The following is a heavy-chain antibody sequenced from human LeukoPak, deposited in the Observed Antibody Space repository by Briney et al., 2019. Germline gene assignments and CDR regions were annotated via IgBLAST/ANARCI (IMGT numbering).Heavy chain of an antibody. CDR3: ARDHADYYDSSGYDY. CDR1: GGSISSSSYY. D-gene: IGHD3-22*01. Sequence: SETLSLTCTVSGGSISSSSYYWSWIRQPAGKGLEWIGRIYTSGSTNYNPSLKSRVTISVDTSKNQFSLKLSSVTAADTAVYYCARDHADYYDSSGYDYWGQGTLVTVSS. V-gene: IGHV4-61*02. J-gene: IGHJ4*02. CDR2: IYTSGST.